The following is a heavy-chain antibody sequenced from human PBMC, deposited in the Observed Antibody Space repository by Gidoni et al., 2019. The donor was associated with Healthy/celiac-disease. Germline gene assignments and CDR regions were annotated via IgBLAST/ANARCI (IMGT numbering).Heavy chain of an antibody. CDR1: GFTFSRYS. CDR2: ISSSSSTI. CDR3: ARDIAGYYYYYYGMDV. J-gene: IGHJ6*02. V-gene: IGHV3-48*01. Sequence: EVQLVESGGGLVQPGGSLRLSCPASGFTFSRYSMNWVRQAPGKGLAWVSYISSSSSTIYYADSVKGRFTISRDNAKNSLYLQMNSLRAEDTAVYYCARDIAGYYYYYYGMDVWGQGTTVTVSS. D-gene: IGHD6-13*01.